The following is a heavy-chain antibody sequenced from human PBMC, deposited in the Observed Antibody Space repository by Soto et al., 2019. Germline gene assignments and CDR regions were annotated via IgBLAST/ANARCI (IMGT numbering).Heavy chain of an antibody. D-gene: IGHD6-19*01. V-gene: IGHV4-34*01. J-gene: IGHJ4*02. CDR1: GGSFSGYY. CDR3: ARGTGYSSGWYVY. Sequence: SETLSLTCAVYGGSFSGYYWGWIRQPPGKGLEWIGEINHSGSTNYNPSLKSRVTISVDTSKNQFSLKLSSVTAADTAVYYCARGTGYSSGWYVYWGQGTLVTVSS. CDR2: INHSGST.